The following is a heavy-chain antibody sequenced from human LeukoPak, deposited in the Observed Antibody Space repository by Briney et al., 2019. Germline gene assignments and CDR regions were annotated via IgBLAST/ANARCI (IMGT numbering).Heavy chain of an antibody. CDR2: IYPGDSDT. Sequence: GESLKISCKGSGYSFTSYWIGWVRQMPGKGLEWMGIIYPGDSDTTYSPSFQGQVTISADKSISTAYLQWSSLKASDTAMYYCARYPRGVYYYDSSGYYPDYWGQGTLVTVSS. CDR3: ARYPRGVYYYDSSGYYPDY. CDR1: GYSFTSYW. J-gene: IGHJ4*02. V-gene: IGHV5-51*01. D-gene: IGHD3-22*01.